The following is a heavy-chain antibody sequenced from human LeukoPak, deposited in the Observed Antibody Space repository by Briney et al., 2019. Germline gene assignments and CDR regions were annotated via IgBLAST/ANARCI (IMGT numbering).Heavy chain of an antibody. CDR2: ISGSGGST. D-gene: IGHD3-10*01. CDR3: AKEGLLWFGELLYPDY. J-gene: IGHJ4*02. Sequence: GGSLRLSCAASGFTFSSYAMSWVRQAPGKGLEWVSAISGSGGSTYYADSVKGRFTISRNNSKNTLYLQMNSLRAEDTAVYYCAKEGLLWFGELLYPDYWGQGTLVTVSS. V-gene: IGHV3-23*01. CDR1: GFTFSSYA.